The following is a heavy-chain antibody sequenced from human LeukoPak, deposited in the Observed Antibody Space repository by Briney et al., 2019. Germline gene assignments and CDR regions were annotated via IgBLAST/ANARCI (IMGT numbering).Heavy chain of an antibody. V-gene: IGHV3-23*01. CDR1: GFTFSSYT. CDR2: ISGSGGST. CDR3: AKCRVATRLYYYYMDV. D-gene: IGHD5-12*01. J-gene: IGHJ6*03. Sequence: GGSLRLSCAASGFTFSSYTMNWVRQAPGKGLEWVSAISGSGGSTYYADSVKGRFTISRDNSKKTLYMQMNSLRAENPAVYYCAKCRVATRLYYYYMDVWGKGTTVTVSS.